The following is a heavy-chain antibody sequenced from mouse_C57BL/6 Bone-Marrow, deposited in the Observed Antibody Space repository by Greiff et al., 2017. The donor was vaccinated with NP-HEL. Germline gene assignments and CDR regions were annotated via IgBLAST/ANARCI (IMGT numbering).Heavy chain of an antibody. Sequence: EVKLMESGGDLVKPGGSLKLSCAASGFTFSSYGMSWVRQTPDKRLEWVATISSGGSYTYYPDSVKGRFTISRDNAKNTLYLQMSSLKSEDTAMYYCARLWDYSFAYWGQGTLVTVSA. CDR1: GFTFSSYG. V-gene: IGHV5-6*01. CDR3: ARLWDYSFAY. J-gene: IGHJ3*01. CDR2: ISSGGSYT. D-gene: IGHD1-1*01.